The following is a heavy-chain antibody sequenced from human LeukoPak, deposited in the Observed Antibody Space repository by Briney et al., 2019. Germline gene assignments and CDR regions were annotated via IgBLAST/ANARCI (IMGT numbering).Heavy chain of an antibody. J-gene: IGHJ6*03. CDR2: INHSGST. CDR1: GGSFSGYY. Sequence: SETLSLTCAVYGGSFSGYYWSWIRQPPGKGLEWIGEINHSGSTNYNPSLKSRVTISVDTSKNQFSLKLSSVTAADTAVYYCGRETPEGGFGGKGPTVPVP. CDR3: GRETPEGGF. V-gene: IGHV4-34*01. D-gene: IGHD3-16*01.